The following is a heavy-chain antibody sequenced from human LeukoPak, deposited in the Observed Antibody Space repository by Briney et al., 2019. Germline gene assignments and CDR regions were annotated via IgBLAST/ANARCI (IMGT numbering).Heavy chain of an antibody. CDR2: MYHSGDT. CDR1: GYSVSSGYY. D-gene: IGHD6-25*01. J-gene: IGHJ6*03. Sequence: PSETLSLTCTVSGYSVSSGYYWGWIRQPPGKGLEWIGSMYHSGDTYYNPSLKSRVTISVDTSKNQLSLKLSSVTAADTAVYYCARSGNYHYMDVWGKGTTVTVSS. CDR3: ARSGNYHYMDV. V-gene: IGHV4-38-2*02.